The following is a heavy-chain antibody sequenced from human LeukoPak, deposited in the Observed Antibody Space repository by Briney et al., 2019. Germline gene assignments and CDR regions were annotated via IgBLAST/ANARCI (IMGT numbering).Heavy chain of an antibody. V-gene: IGHV3-74*01. J-gene: IGHJ4*02. CDR2: IKSDGITI. CDR1: GFTFSNYM. D-gene: IGHD1-20*01. CDR3: LRDLNWSLDQ. Sequence: GGSLVLSCAASGFTFSNYMMHWVRQAPGKGLVWVSRIKSDGITITYADSVKGRFTISRDNAKNTLYLQMNSLRAEDTAVYYCLRDLNWSLDQWGQGTLVTVSS.